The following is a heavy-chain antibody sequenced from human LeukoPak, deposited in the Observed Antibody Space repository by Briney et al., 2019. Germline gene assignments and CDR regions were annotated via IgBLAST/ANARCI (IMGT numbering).Heavy chain of an antibody. Sequence: SVKVSCKASGGTFSSYAISWVRQAPGQGLEWMGRIIPILGIANYPQKFQGRVTITADKSTSTAYMELSSLRSEDTAVYYCARPYYYGSGSYYSFDYWGQGTLVTVSS. J-gene: IGHJ4*02. CDR2: IIPILGIA. CDR1: GGTFSSYA. V-gene: IGHV1-69*04. CDR3: ARPYYYGSGSYYSFDY. D-gene: IGHD3-10*01.